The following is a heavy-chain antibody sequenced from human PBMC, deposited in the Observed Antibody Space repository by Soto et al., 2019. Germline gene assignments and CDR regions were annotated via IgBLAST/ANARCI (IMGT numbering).Heavy chain of an antibody. J-gene: IGHJ5*02. CDR2: ISAYNGNT. CDR1: GYTFTSYG. Sequence: ASVKVSCKASGYTFTSYGISWVRQAPGQGLEWMGWISAYNGNTNYAQKLQGRVTMTTDTSTSTAYMELRSLRSDDTAVYYCAVDYYDSSGYFLSLDPWGQGTPVTVSS. CDR3: AVDYYDSSGYFLSLDP. D-gene: IGHD3-22*01. V-gene: IGHV1-18*04.